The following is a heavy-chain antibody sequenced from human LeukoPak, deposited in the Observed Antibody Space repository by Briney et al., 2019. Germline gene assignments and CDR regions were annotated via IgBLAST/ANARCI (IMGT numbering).Heavy chain of an antibody. CDR3: AKSSYYDTSGSYREYYFDY. D-gene: IGHD3-22*01. V-gene: IGHV3-23*01. CDR2: ISGSGGST. J-gene: IGHJ4*02. CDR1: GFTFSSYA. Sequence: AGGSLRLSCAASGFTFSSYAMSWVRQAPGKGLEWLSAISGSGGSTYYADSVKGRFTISRDNSKNTLYLQMNSLRAEDTALYYCAKSSYYDTSGSYREYYFDYWGQGALVTVSS.